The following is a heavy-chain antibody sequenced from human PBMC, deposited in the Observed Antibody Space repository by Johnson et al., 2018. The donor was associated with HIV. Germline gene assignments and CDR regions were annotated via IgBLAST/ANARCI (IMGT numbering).Heavy chain of an antibody. CDR3: ARGDRSGWYRYAFDI. CDR1: GFTFSSYG. J-gene: IGHJ3*02. D-gene: IGHD6-19*01. Sequence: QVQLVESGGGVVQPGRSLRLSCTASGFTFSSYGLHWVRQAPGKGLEWVAVIWYDGSNKYYADSVKGRFTISRDNSKNTLYLQMNSLRAEDTAVYYCARGDRSGWYRYAFDIWGQGTMVTVSS. CDR2: IWYDGSNK. V-gene: IGHV3-33*01.